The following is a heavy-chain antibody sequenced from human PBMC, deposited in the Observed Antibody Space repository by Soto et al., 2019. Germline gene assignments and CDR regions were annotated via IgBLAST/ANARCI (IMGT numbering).Heavy chain of an antibody. CDR3: ATLAIWSDYYCFDY. Sequence: GASVKVSCKVSGYTLTELSMHWVRQAPGKGLEWMGGFDPEDGETIYAQKFQGRVTMTEDTSTDTAYMELSSLRSEDTAVYYCATLAIWSDYYCFDYWGQGTLVTVSS. D-gene: IGHD3-3*01. J-gene: IGHJ4*02. V-gene: IGHV1-24*01. CDR1: GYTLTELS. CDR2: FDPEDGET.